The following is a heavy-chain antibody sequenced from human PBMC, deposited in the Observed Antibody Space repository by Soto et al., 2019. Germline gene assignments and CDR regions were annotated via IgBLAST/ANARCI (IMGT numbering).Heavy chain of an antibody. CDR2: ISSSGNKI. V-gene: IGHV3-11*01. J-gene: IGHJ4*02. CDR1: GFIFSDYY. D-gene: IGHD3-22*01. Sequence: QVQLVESGGGLVKTGGSLRLACGASGFIFSDYYMSWVRQAPGKGLEWVAYISSSGNKIYYADSVKGRFTISRDNAKNSVFLQMNSLRAEDTALYFCAKMSSENYYDPVFSWGQGTLVTVSS. CDR3: AKMSSENYYDPVFS.